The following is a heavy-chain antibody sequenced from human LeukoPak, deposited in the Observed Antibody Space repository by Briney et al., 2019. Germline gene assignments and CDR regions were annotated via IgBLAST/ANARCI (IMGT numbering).Heavy chain of an antibody. J-gene: IGHJ3*02. V-gene: IGHV3-48*02. D-gene: IGHD3-10*01. CDR1: GFTLSSYS. CDR2: ISGGSNSM. CDR3: ARILYGSGSYGAFDI. Sequence: GGTLRLSCAASGFTLSSYSMNWVRQSPGKGLEWVSYISGGSNSMNYADSVKGRFTISRDSAKNSLCLQMNSLRDEDTAVYYCARILYGSGSYGAFDIWGQGTMVTVSS.